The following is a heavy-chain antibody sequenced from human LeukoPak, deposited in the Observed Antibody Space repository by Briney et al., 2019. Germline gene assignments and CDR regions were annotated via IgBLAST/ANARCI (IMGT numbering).Heavy chain of an antibody. CDR2: ISYDGSNK. J-gene: IGHJ4*02. V-gene: IGHV3-30*18. CDR3: AKGHYDSSGYWLDY. Sequence: PGRSLRLSCAASGFTFSTYGMHWVRQAPGKGLEWVAVISYDGSNKYFAYSVKGRFTISRDNSKNTLYLQMNSLRAEDTAVYYCAKGHYDSSGYWLDYWGQGTLATVSS. CDR1: GFTFSTYG. D-gene: IGHD3-22*01.